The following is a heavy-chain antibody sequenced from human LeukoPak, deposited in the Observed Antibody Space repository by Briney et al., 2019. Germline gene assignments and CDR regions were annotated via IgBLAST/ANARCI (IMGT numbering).Heavy chain of an antibody. CDR1: GFTFSSSW. D-gene: IGHD1-26*01. Sequence: TGGSLRLSCAASGFTFSSSWVTWVRQAPGKGLKWVANIKQDGSEKDYVDSVESRFTVSRDNAKNSLSLQMNRLRDEDTAVYYCARSYYGAFDFWGQGTLVTVSS. CDR2: IKQDGSEK. V-gene: IGHV3-7*01. CDR3: ARSYYGAFDF. J-gene: IGHJ4*02.